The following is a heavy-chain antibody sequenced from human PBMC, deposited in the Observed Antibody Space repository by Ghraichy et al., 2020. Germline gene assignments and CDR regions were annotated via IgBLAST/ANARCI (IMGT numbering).Heavy chain of an antibody. D-gene: IGHD3-10*01. CDR1: GYTFTSYD. CDR3: ARDIWGARYGLGIFDP. Sequence: GESMNISCKASGYTFTSYDISWVRQAPGQGIEWMGWISTDNGNTSYAQNLQGRVSMTTDTSTYTAYMELRSRRSDDTAGYYCARDIWGARYGLGIFDPWGQETLVTFSS. J-gene: IGHJ5*02. CDR2: ISTDNGNT. V-gene: IGHV1-18*04.